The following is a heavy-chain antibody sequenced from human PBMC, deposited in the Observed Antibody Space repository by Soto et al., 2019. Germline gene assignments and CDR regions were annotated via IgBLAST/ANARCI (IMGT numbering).Heavy chain of an antibody. D-gene: IGHD1-26*01. CDR3: ENSDLSLGNY. J-gene: IGHJ4*02. V-gene: IGHV3-74*01. CDR1: LKSYW. CDR2: IKTDRSGT. Sequence: LKSYWMFYVRQAPGKGLVWVSRIKTDRSGTRYADSVNGRFTVSTDTSKNTLYLQMNSLRVEDTAVYYCENSDLSLGNYSGQRITVT.